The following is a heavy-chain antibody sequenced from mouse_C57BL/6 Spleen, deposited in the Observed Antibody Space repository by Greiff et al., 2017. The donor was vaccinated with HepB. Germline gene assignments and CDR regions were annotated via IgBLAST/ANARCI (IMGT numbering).Heavy chain of an antibody. V-gene: IGHV5-4*01. CDR3: ARDHYGYDVGAWFAY. CDR1: GFTFSSYA. J-gene: IGHJ3*01. D-gene: IGHD2-2*01. Sequence: EVQGVESGGGLVKPGGSLKLSCAASGFTFSSYAMSWVRQTPEKRLEWVATISDGGSYTYYPDNVKGRFTISRDNAKNNLYLQMSHLKSEDTAMYYCARDHYGYDVGAWFAYWGQGTLVTVSA. CDR2: ISDGGSYT.